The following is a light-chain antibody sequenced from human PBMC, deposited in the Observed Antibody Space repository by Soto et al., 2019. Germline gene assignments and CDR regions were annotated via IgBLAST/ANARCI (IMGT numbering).Light chain of an antibody. CDR1: QSVSSSY. CDR3: QQFGSSPPRIT. V-gene: IGKV3-20*01. Sequence: EFVLTQSPGTLSLPPGERATLSCRASQSVSSSYIAWYQQKPGQAPRLLIYGPSSRATGIPDRFSGSGSGTDFTLTISRLEPEDFAVYYCQQFGSSPPRITFGQGTRLEIK. CDR2: GPS. J-gene: IGKJ5*01.